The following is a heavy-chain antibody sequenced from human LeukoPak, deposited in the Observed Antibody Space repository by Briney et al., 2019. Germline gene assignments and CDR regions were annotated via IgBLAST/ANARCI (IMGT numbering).Heavy chain of an antibody. CDR1: GFTFSTFA. CDR3: AKGAYDYIEMGYFDY. V-gene: IGHV3-23*01. J-gene: IGHJ4*02. Sequence: GGSLRLSCAASGFTFSTFAMSWVRQAPGKGLEWVSGISGSDGSTYYADSVKGRFTISRDISKNTLYLLMNSLRAEDTAVYYCAKGAYDYIEMGYFDYWGQGTLVTVSS. CDR2: ISGSDGST. D-gene: IGHD5-12*01.